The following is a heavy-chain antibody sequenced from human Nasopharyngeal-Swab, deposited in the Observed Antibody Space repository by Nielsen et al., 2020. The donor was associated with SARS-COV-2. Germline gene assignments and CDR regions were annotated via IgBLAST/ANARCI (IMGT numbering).Heavy chain of an antibody. V-gene: IGHV4-34*01. Sequence: SETLSLTCAVYGGSFSGYYWSWIRQPPGKGLEWIGEINHSGSANYKPSLKSRVTISVDTSKNQVSLRLSSVTAADTAVYYCARVLHDYYDSSGRYYFDYWGQGTLVTVSA. CDR3: ARVLHDYYDSSGRYYFDY. CDR2: INHSGSA. J-gene: IGHJ4*02. CDR1: GGSFSGYY. D-gene: IGHD3-22*01.